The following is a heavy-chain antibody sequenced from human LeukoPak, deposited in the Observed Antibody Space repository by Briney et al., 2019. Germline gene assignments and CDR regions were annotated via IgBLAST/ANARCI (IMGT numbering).Heavy chain of an antibody. V-gene: IGHV3-48*02. Sequence: GGSLRLSCAVSGFTLSSYYMNWVRQAPGKGLEWVSYISSSRSSIYYAESVKGRSTISRDNAKNSVYLQMNSLRDEDTAVYYCARGTTAAPRSAFDIWGQGTMVTVSS. D-gene: IGHD1-1*01. CDR1: GFTLSSYY. CDR3: ARGTTAAPRSAFDI. CDR2: ISSSRSSI. J-gene: IGHJ3*02.